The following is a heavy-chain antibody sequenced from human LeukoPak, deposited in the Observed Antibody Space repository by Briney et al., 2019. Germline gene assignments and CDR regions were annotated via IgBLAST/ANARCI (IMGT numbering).Heavy chain of an antibody. D-gene: IGHD6-6*01. Sequence: QPGGSLRLSCAASGFTFSSYAMSWVRQAPGKGLEWVSAISGSGGSTYYADSVKGRFTISRDNAKNSLYLQMNSLRAEDTAVYYCAKTISSSSPNYFDYWGQGTLVTVSS. CDR3: AKTISSSSPNYFDY. J-gene: IGHJ4*02. CDR1: GFTFSSYA. V-gene: IGHV3-23*01. CDR2: ISGSGGST.